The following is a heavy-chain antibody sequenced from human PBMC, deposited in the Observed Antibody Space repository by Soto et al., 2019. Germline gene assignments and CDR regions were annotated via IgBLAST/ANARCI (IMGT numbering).Heavy chain of an antibody. Sequence: EVQLVESGGALVEPGGSLRLSCAASGFTFNNARMSWVRQAPGKGLDWVGRIDGGMTDFAAPVEGRFTFSRDDSRNTLFLQMNSLKTEDTGVYYCTSNAAAKVGTLSYWGQGTLVTVSS. D-gene: IGHD1-26*01. CDR2: IDGGMT. CDR3: TSNAAAKVGTLSY. J-gene: IGHJ4*02. CDR1: GFTFNNAR. V-gene: IGHV3-15*02.